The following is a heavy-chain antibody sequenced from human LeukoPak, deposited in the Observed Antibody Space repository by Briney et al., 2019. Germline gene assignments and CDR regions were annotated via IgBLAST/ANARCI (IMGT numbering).Heavy chain of an antibody. CDR3: ARGREQQTLFY. J-gene: IGHJ4*02. CDR2: IYHSEST. V-gene: IGHV4-38-2*01. CDR1: GYSISSGYY. Sequence: SQTLSLTCAVSGYSISSGYYWGWIRPPPGKGLEGIGSIYHSESTYYNASLKSRVNISVDTSKNQFSLKLSSVTAADTAVYYCARGREQQTLFYWGQGTLVTVSS. D-gene: IGHD6-13*01.